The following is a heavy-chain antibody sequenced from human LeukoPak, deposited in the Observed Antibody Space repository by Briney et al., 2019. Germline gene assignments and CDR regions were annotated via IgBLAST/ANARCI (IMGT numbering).Heavy chain of an antibody. CDR2: ISSGSSAI. CDR3: ARDLLGWELHYFDY. Sequence: PGGSLRLSCEASGFTFTTYSMTWVRQAPGKGLEWVSIISSGSSAIFSADALKGRFTISRDDAKNLLYLDMNSLRAEDTAVYYCARDLLGWELHYFDYWGQGTLVTVSS. J-gene: IGHJ4*02. D-gene: IGHD1-26*01. CDR1: GFTFTTYS. V-gene: IGHV3-21*01.